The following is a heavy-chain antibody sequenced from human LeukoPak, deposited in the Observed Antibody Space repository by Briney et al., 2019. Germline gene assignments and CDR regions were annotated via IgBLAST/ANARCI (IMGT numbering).Heavy chain of an antibody. CDR2: IYYSGST. V-gene: IGHV4-31*03. CDR1: GGSISSGGYY. CDR3: ARENSSSAQTDY. Sequence: SQTLSLTCTVSGGSISSGGYYWSWIRQHPGKGLEWIGYIYYSGSTYYNPSLKSRVTISVDTSKNQFSLKLSSVTAADTAVYYCARENSSSAQTDYWGQGTLVTVSS. D-gene: IGHD6-6*01. J-gene: IGHJ4*02.